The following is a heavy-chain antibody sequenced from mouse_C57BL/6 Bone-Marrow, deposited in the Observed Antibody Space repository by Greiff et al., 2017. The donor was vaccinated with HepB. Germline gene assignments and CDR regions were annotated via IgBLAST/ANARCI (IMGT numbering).Heavy chain of an antibody. J-gene: IGHJ2*01. CDR1: GYTFTSYW. V-gene: IGHV1-55*01. CDR2: IDPGSGST. Sequence: VQLQQSGAELVKPEASVKMSCKASGYTFTSYWITWVKQRPGQGLEWIGDIDPGSGSTNYNEKFKSKATLTVDTSSSTAYMQLSSLTSEDSAVYYCARSGMVTTEGYFDYWGQGTTLTVSS. D-gene: IGHD2-2*01. CDR3: ARSGMVTTEGYFDY.